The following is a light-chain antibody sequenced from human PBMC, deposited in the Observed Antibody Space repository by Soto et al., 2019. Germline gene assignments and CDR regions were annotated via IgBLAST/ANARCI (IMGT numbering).Light chain of an antibody. Sequence: EIVLTQSPDTLYLPPGGRATLSCRASQGVERGSLAWYQHKRGQSPTLLIYAASSRATNIPDRFTGSGYGTEFTHTISKVEAEDFAVYYCQQYARSPITFGPVTTVA. V-gene: IGKV3-20*01. CDR2: AAS. CDR3: QQYARSPIT. CDR1: QGVERGS. J-gene: IGKJ3*01.